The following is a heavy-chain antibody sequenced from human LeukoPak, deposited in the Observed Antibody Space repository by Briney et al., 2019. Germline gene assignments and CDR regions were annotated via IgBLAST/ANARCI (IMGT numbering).Heavy chain of an antibody. CDR2: INPNSGGT. J-gene: IGHJ5*02. D-gene: IGHD3-10*01. V-gene: IGHV1-2*02. Sequence: RASVKVSCKASGYTFTGYYMHWVRQAPGQGLGWMGWINPNSGGTNYAQKFQGRVTMTRDTSTSTIYMEVSSLRSEDTAVYYCATSFRAVNWFDPWGQGTLVTVSS. CDR3: ATSFRAVNWFDP. CDR1: GYTFTGYY.